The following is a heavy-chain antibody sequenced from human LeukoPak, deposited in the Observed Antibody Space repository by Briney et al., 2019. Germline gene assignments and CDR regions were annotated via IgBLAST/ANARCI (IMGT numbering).Heavy chain of an antibody. CDR3: AKDWAVADPNPYYFDY. D-gene: IGHD6-19*01. V-gene: IGHV3-74*01. CDR1: GFTFSSYW. Sequence: GGSLRLSCAASGFTFSSYWMHWVRQAPGKGLVWVSRINSDGSSTSYADSVKGRFTISRDDAKNTLYLQMNSLRAEDTAVYYCAKDWAVADPNPYYFDYWGQGTLVTVSS. CDR2: INSDGSST. J-gene: IGHJ4*02.